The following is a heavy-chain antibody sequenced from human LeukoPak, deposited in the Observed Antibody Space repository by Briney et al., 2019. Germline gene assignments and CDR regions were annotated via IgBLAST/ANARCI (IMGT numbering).Heavy chain of an antibody. V-gene: IGHV1-69*06. CDR3: ASLCSGGSCYGSLRNWFDP. J-gene: IGHJ5*02. Sequence: SVKVSCKASGGTFSSYAISWVRQAPGQGLEWMGGIIPIFGTANYAQKFQGRVTITADKSTSTAYMELSSLRSEDTAVYYCASLCSGGSCYGSLRNWFDPWGQGTLVTVSS. CDR2: IIPIFGTA. CDR1: GGTFSSYA. D-gene: IGHD2-15*01.